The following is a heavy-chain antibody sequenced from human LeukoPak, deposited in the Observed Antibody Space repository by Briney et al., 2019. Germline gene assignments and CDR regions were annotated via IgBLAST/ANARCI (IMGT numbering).Heavy chain of an antibody. Sequence: GWSLSLSCAASGFTFSTFWIHWVRQVPGRGLVWVSRINPDSTTTTYADSVKGRFTISRDNARNTLYLQMNSLRVEDTAVYYCVKDHTGKEDKWGQGTLVTVSS. D-gene: IGHD1-1*01. CDR2: INPDSTTT. J-gene: IGHJ4*02. CDR3: VKDHTGKEDK. V-gene: IGHV3-74*01. CDR1: GFTFSTFW.